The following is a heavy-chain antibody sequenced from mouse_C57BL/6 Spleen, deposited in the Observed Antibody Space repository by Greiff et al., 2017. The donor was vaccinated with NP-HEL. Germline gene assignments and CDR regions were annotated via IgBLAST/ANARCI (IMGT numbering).Heavy chain of an antibody. Sequence: QVQLQQPGAELVRPGSSVKLSCKASGYTFTSYWMDWVKQRPGQGLEWIGNIYPSDSETHYNQKFKDKATLTVDKSSSTAYMQLSSLTSEDSAVYYCARILDGYYDYWGQGTTLTVSS. D-gene: IGHD2-3*01. CDR3: ARILDGYYDY. CDR2: IYPSDSET. J-gene: IGHJ2*01. CDR1: GYTFTSYW. V-gene: IGHV1-61*01.